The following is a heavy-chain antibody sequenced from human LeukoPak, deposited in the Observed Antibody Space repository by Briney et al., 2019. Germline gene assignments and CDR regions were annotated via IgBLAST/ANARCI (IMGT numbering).Heavy chain of an antibody. D-gene: IGHD4-23*01. J-gene: IGHJ4*02. CDR1: GYTFTDYY. V-gene: IGHV1-2*02. CDR3: ARESGGTLNQVDY. Sequence: ASVKVSCKTSGYTFTDYYVHWVRQAPGQGLEWMGWINPNSGGTNYAQKFQGRVTMTRDTSISTAYMELSGLRSDDTAVYYCARESGGTLNQVDYWGQGTLVTVSS. CDR2: INPNSGGT.